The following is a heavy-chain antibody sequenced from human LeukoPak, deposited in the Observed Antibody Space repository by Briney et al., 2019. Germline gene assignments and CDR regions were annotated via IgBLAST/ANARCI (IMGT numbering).Heavy chain of an antibody. J-gene: IGHJ3*02. CDR2: ISVYNGNT. CDR3: ARPRYSNYVLDAFDI. V-gene: IGHV1-18*01. Sequence: ASVKVSCKASGYTFTSYGISWVRQAPGQGLEWMGWISVYNGNTNYAQKLQGRVTMTTDTSTSTAYMELRSLRSDDTAVYYCARPRYSNYVLDAFDIWGQGTMVTVSS. D-gene: IGHD4-11*01. CDR1: GYTFTSYG.